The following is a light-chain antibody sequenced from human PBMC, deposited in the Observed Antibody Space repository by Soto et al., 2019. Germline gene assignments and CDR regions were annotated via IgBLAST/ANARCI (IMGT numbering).Light chain of an antibody. CDR1: QSVLYSSNNKNY. Sequence: DIVMTQSPDSLAESLGEKATNNCKSSQSVLYSSNNKNYLAWYQQKPGQPPKLLIYWASTRESRVPDRFSGSGAGTDFTLTISSLQAEDVAVYYCHLYYSTLPITFGQGTRLEIK. CDR2: WAS. V-gene: IGKV4-1*01. J-gene: IGKJ5*01. CDR3: HLYYSTLPIT.